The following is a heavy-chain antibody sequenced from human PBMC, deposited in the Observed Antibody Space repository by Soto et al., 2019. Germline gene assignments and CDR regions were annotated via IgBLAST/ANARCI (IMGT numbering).Heavy chain of an antibody. D-gene: IGHD3-16*01. J-gene: IGHJ6*02. CDR2: ISSSGSTI. V-gene: IGHV3-48*03. CDR3: ARWGDYYYHAMDV. Sequence: AGSLRLSCAASGFTFSSYEMNWVRQAPGQGLEWVSYISSSGSTIYYADSVKGRFTISRDNAKNSLYLQMNSLRAEDTAVYYCARWGDYYYHAMDVWGQGTTVTVSS. CDR1: GFTFSSYE.